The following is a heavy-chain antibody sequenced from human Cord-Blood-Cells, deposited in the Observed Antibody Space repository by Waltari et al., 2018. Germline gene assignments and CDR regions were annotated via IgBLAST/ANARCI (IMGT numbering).Heavy chain of an antibody. J-gene: IGHJ5*02. CDR2: INHSGST. CDR1: GVSFSGYY. V-gene: IGHV4-34*01. CDR3: ASGEGSGSYFDP. Sequence: QVQLQQWGAGLLKPSETLSLTCAVYGVSFSGYYWSWIRQPPGKGLEWIGEINHSGSTNYNPSLKSRVTISVDTSKNQFSLKLSSVTAADTAVYYCASGEGSGSYFDPWGQGTLVTVSS. D-gene: IGHD3-10*01.